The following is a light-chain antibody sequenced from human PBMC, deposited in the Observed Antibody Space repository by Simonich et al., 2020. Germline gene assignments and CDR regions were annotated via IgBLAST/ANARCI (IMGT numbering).Light chain of an antibody. CDR1: PSVISY. Sequence: EIVFTQSPATLSLTPGETAPLSCRASPSVISYLAWYPQKPGQAHRPLIYDASTRATGIPARFSGSGSGTDFTLTISSLEPEDFAVYYCQQRSNWPPTFGQGTKLEIK. CDR3: QQRSNWPPT. CDR2: DAS. V-gene: IGKV3-11*01. J-gene: IGKJ2*01.